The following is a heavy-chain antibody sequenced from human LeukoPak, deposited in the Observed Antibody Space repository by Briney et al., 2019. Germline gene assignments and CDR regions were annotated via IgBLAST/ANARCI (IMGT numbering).Heavy chain of an antibody. J-gene: IGHJ4*02. V-gene: IGHV3-74*01. D-gene: IGHD2-2*01. CDR2: NNGDGSTT. Sequence: GGSLRLSCVASGFSLSGYWMYWVRQAPGKGLMYISRNNGDGSTTNYADVVKGRFTMSRDNVKNTLYLQMNSLRVEDTAVYYCARDSSRSQVPAAMGYWGQGTLVTVSS. CDR3: ARDSSRSQVPAAMGY. CDR1: GFSLSGYW.